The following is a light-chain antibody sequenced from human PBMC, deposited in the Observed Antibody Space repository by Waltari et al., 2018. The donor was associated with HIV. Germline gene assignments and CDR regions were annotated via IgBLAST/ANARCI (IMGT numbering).Light chain of an antibody. Sequence: NFILTQPHSVTDSPGKTVTISCTRTSGSIARNYVRWYQQRPGSSPTTVIYEDTQRPSGVPDRFSGSIDSSSNSASLTISGLKTEDEADYYCQSYDSSNQGVFGGGTKLTVL. V-gene: IGLV6-57*01. CDR3: QSYDSSNQGV. J-gene: IGLJ3*02. CDR2: EDT. CDR1: SGSIARNY.